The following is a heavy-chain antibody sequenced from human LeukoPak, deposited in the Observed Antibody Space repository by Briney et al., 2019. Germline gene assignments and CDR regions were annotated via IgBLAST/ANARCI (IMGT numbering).Heavy chain of an antibody. CDR2: INHSGST. CDR3: ARVDPTVAAAGD. Sequence: SETLSLTCTVSGGSISSYYWSWIRQPPGKGLEWIGEINHSGSTNYNPSLKSRVTISVDTPKNQFSLKLSSVTAADTAVYYCARVDPTVAAAGDWGQGTLVTVSS. D-gene: IGHD6-13*01. J-gene: IGHJ4*02. CDR1: GGSISSYY. V-gene: IGHV4-34*01.